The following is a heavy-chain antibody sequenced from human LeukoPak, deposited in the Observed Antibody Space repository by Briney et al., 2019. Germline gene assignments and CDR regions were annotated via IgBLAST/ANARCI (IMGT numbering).Heavy chain of an antibody. CDR3: ARDISRWNELDS. CDR1: GGSISSGNYY. V-gene: IGHV4-61*02. D-gene: IGHD1-1*01. Sequence: ASETLSLTCTVSGGSISSGNYYWTWIRQPAGKGLEWIGRIYASGSTNYNPSLKSRVTISVDTSKNHFSLKLTSVTAADTAVYYCARDISRWNELDSWGQGTLVTVSS. J-gene: IGHJ4*02. CDR2: IYASGST.